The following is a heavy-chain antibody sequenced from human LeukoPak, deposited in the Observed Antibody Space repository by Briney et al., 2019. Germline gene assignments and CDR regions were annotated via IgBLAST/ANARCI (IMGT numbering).Heavy chain of an antibody. CDR3: ARGRWLLLRGKLLDY. J-gene: IGHJ4*02. CDR1: GFTFSSYS. V-gene: IGHV3-48*04. CDR2: ISSSSTTI. D-gene: IGHD3-22*01. Sequence: GGSLRLSCAASGFTFSSYSMMWVRQAPGKGLEWVSYISSSSTTIHYADSVKGRFTISRDNAKNSLYLQMNSLRAEDTAVYYCARGRWLLLRGKLLDYWGQGTLVTVSS.